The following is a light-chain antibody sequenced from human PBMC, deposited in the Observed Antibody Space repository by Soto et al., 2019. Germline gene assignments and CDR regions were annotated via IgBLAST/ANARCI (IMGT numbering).Light chain of an antibody. CDR3: QQYSKFTWT. CDR1: QSISSW. V-gene: IGKV1-5*01. CDR2: DAS. J-gene: IGKJ1*01. Sequence: EIQMTQSPSTLSASVEDRVTITCRASQSISSWLAWYQQKPGKAPKLLIYDASSLQGGVPSRFSGSGSGTEFTLTISSLQPDDFATYYCQQYSKFTWTFGQGTKVDIK.